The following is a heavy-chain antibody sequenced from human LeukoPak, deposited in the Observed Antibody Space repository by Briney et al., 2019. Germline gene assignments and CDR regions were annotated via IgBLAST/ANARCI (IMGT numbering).Heavy chain of an antibody. Sequence: KPSETLSRTCTVSGGSISSYYWSWIRQPAGKGLEWIGRIYTSGSTNYNPSLKSRVTMSVDTSKNQFSLKLSSVTAADTAVYYCARSMVRGLGDWFDPWGQGTLVTVSS. V-gene: IGHV4-4*07. D-gene: IGHD3-10*01. CDR3: ARSMVRGLGDWFDP. CDR2: IYTSGST. CDR1: GGSISSYY. J-gene: IGHJ5*02.